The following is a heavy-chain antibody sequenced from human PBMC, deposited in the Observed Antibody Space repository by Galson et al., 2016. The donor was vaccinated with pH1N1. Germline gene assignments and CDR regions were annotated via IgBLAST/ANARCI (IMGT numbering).Heavy chain of an antibody. CDR3: AIDRNKYDSSGNFDY. D-gene: IGHD3-22*01. CDR2: ISAYNGNR. J-gene: IGHJ4*02. V-gene: IGHV1-18*01. CDR1: GYTFTNYG. Sequence: SAKVSCKASGYTFTNYGIGWARQASGQGLEWLGWISAYNGNRNYAQTLQGSVSMTTDTSPSTASMELKSLKSEDTPLYYCAIDRNKYDSSGNFDYWSQGNLVTVSS.